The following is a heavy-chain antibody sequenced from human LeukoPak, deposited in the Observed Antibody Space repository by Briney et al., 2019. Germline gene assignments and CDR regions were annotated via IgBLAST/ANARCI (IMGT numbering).Heavy chain of an antibody. D-gene: IGHD2-15*01. CDR3: ARVGGTRYCSGGSCYSRPGPIY. J-gene: IGHJ4*02. CDR1: GGSFSGYY. CDR2: INHSGST. Sequence: SETLSLTCAVYGGSFSGYYWSWIRQPPGKGLEWIGEINHSGSTNYNPSLKGRVTISVDTSKNQFSLKLSSVTAADTAVYYCARVGGTRYCSGGSCYSRPGPIYWGQGTLVTVSS. V-gene: IGHV4-34*01.